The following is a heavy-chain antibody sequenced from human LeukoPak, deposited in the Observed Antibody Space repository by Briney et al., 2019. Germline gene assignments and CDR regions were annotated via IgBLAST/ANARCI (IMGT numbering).Heavy chain of an antibody. CDR3: ARDRGRAPTMITFGGAPGGYFDY. CDR1: GFTFDDYA. V-gene: IGHV3-9*01. D-gene: IGHD3-16*01. CDR2: ISWNSGSI. J-gene: IGHJ4*02. Sequence: GGSLRLSCAASGFTFDDYAMHWVRQAPGKGLEWVSGISWNSGSIGYADSVKGRFTISRDNAKNSLYQQMNSLRAEDTALYYCARDRGRAPTMITFGGAPGGYFDYWGQGTLVTVSS.